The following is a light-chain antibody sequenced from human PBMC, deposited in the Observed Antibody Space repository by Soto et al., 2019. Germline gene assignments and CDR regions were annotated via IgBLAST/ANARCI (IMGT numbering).Light chain of an antibody. CDR1: QSISSY. CDR2: AAS. V-gene: IGKV1-39*01. CDR3: QQSYSTHIT. Sequence: DIHMTQSPSSLSASVVDIVTITFLASQSISSYLNWYQQKPGKAPKLLIYAASSLQSGVPSRFSGSGSGTDFTLTISSLQPEDFATYYCQQSYSTHITFGQGTRLEIK. J-gene: IGKJ5*01.